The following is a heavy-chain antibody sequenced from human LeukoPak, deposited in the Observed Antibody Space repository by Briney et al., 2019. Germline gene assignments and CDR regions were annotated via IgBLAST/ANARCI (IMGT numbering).Heavy chain of an antibody. Sequence: VASVKVSCKASGYTFTSHGISWVRQAPGQGLEWMGWINTNIGKPTYAQGFTGRFVFSLDTSVSTAYLQISSLKAEDTAVYYCARGDAHSYGFEDYWGQGTLVTVSS. CDR1: GYTFTSHG. J-gene: IGHJ4*02. CDR3: ARGDAHSYGFEDY. CDR2: INTNIGKP. D-gene: IGHD5-18*01. V-gene: IGHV7-4-1*02.